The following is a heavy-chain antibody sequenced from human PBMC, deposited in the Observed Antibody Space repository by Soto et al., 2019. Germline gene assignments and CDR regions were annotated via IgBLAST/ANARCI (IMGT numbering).Heavy chain of an antibody. CDR3: ACIFSGGYGYGFYYYGMDV. D-gene: IGHD5-18*01. CDR2: ISYSGST. J-gene: IGHJ6*02. CDR1: GGSISSGGYY. Sequence: SETLSLTCTVSGGSISSGGYYWSWIRQHPGTGLEWIGHISYSGSTYYNTSLKSRVTISVDTSKNQFSLKLSSVTAADTAVYYCACIFSGGYGYGFYYYGMDVWGQGTTVTVSS. V-gene: IGHV4-30-4*01.